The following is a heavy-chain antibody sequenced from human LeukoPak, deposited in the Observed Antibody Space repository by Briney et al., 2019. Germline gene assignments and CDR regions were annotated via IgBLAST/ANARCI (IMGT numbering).Heavy chain of an antibody. D-gene: IGHD3-22*01. Sequence: GGSLRLTCAASGFTFSSYAMHWVRQAPGKGLEWVSVISYDGSNKYYADSVKGRFTISRDNSKNTLYLQMNSLRAEDTAVYYCAKDSYYYDSSSRMRGVYFDYWGQGTLVTVSS. V-gene: IGHV3-30-3*01. CDR3: AKDSYYYDSSSRMRGVYFDY. J-gene: IGHJ4*02. CDR2: ISYDGSNK. CDR1: GFTFSSYA.